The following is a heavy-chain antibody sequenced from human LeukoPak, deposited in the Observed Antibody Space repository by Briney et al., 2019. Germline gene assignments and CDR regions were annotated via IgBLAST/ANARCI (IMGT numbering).Heavy chain of an antibody. V-gene: IGHV3-30*03. CDR2: ISYDGSNK. D-gene: IGHD2-2*01. J-gene: IGHJ3*02. CDR3: ARSIPSYDAFDI. CDR1: GFTFSNYG. Sequence: GRSLRLSCAASGFTFSNYGMHCVRQAPGKGLEWVAVISYDGSNKYYADSVKGRFTISRDNSKNTLSLQMNSLRAEDTAVYYCARSIPSYDAFDIWGQGTMVTVSS.